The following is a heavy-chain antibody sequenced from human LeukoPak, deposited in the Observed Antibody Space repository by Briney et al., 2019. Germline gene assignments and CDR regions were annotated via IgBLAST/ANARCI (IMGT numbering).Heavy chain of an antibody. CDR3: AKDRYGGVI. J-gene: IGHJ4*02. D-gene: IGHD2-8*02. CDR1: GFTFSIYA. Sequence: GGSLRLSCAASGFTFSIYAMSWVRQAPGKGLEWVSTLSGTGDSTYYADSVKGRFTISRDNSKHTLYLQMNSLRAEDTAVYYCAKDRYGGVIWGQGTLVTVSS. V-gene: IGHV3-23*01. CDR2: LSGTGDST.